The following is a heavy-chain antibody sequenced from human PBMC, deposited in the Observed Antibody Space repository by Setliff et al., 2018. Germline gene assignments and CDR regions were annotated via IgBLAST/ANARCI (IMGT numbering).Heavy chain of an antibody. J-gene: IGHJ6*03. Sequence: KTSETLSLTCAVSGGSISSIYWWGWVRQPPGKGLQWIGGIYHSGISNYSPSLKSRVTMSVDQSKNHFSLKLSSVTAADTAIYYCARHTRGNYFYMDVWGKGTTVTVSS. CDR3: ARHTRGNYFYMDV. V-gene: IGHV4-4*02. CDR2: IYHSGIS. CDR1: GGSISSIYW.